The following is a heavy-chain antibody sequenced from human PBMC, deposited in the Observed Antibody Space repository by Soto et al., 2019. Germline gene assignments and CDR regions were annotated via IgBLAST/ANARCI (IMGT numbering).Heavy chain of an antibody. CDR3: AKLPINYYDSSGYAFDI. Sequence: LRLSFAASGFTFSSYGMHWVRQAPGKGLEWVAVISYDGSNKYYADSVKGRFTISRDNSKNTLYLQMNSLRAEDTAVYYCAKLPINYYDSSGYAFDIWGQGTMVTVSS. CDR1: GFTFSSYG. D-gene: IGHD3-22*01. CDR2: ISYDGSNK. V-gene: IGHV3-30*18. J-gene: IGHJ3*02.